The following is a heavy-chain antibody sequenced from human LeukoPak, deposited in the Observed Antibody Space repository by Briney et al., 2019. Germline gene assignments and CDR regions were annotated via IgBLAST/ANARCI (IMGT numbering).Heavy chain of an antibody. V-gene: IGHV1-8*01. CDR1: GYTFTSYD. Sequence: ASVKVSCKASGYTFTSYDINWVRQATGQGLEWMGWMNPNSGNTGYAQKFQERVTITRDMSTSTAYMELSSLRSEDTAVYYCAGRAALDAFDIWGQGTMVTVSS. J-gene: IGHJ3*02. CDR2: MNPNSGNT. D-gene: IGHD1-26*01. CDR3: AGRAALDAFDI.